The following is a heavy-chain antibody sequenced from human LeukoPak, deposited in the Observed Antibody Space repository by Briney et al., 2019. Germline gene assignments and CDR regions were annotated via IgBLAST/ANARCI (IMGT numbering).Heavy chain of an antibody. CDR1: GGSISSYY. CDR2: IYYGGST. D-gene: IGHD6-13*01. V-gene: IGHV4-59*08. Sequence: PSETLSLTCTVSGGSISSYYWSWIRQPPGKGLEWIGYIYYGGSTNYNPSLKSRVTISVDTSKNQFSLKLSSVTAADTAVYYCARAGRSPSSGFDPWGQGTLVTVSS. J-gene: IGHJ5*02. CDR3: ARAGRSPSSGFDP.